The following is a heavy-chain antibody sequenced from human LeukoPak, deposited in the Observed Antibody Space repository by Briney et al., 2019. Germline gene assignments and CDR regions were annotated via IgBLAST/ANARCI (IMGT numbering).Heavy chain of an antibody. CDR2: IGWNSHII. CDR3: AKDRDSSGFAPYFDY. D-gene: IGHD3-22*01. Sequence: PGGSLRLSCAASGFTFNDYAMHWVRQAPGKGLEWVSGIGWNSHIIGYEDSVKGRFTISRDNARNSVSLQMNSLRAEDTAFYYCAKDRDSSGFAPYFDYWGQGILVTVSS. J-gene: IGHJ4*02. CDR1: GFTFNDYA. V-gene: IGHV3-9*01.